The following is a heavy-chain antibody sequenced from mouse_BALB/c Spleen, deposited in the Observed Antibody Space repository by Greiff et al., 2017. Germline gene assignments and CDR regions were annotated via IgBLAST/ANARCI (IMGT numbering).Heavy chain of an antibody. J-gene: IGHJ4*01. CDR2: ISSGSSTI. D-gene: IGHD1-1*01. Sequence: EVMLVESGGGLVQPGGSRKLSCAASGFTFSSFGMHWVRQAPEKGLEWVAYISSGSSTIYYADTVKGRFTISRDNPKNTLFLQMTSLRSEDTAMYYCARSRSSYDYYAMDYWGQGTSVTVSS. CDR1: GFTFSSFG. CDR3: ARSRSSYDYYAMDY. V-gene: IGHV5-17*02.